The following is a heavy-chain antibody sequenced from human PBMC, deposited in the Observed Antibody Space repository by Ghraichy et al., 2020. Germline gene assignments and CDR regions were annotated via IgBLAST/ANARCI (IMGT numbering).Heavy chain of an antibody. V-gene: IGHV4-59*01. Sequence: SETLSLTCTVSGGSISGYNWSWIRQPPGKGLEWIWYIYYSGSTNYNPSPKSRVTISVDTSKNQFSLKLSSVTAADTAVYYCARGYYDSSGSRYYFDYWGQGTLVTVSS. CDR1: GGSISGYN. CDR3: ARGYYDSSGSRYYFDY. D-gene: IGHD3-22*01. J-gene: IGHJ4*02. CDR2: IYYSGST.